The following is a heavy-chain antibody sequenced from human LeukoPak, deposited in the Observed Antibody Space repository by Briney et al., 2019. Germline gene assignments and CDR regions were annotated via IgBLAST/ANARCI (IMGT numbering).Heavy chain of an antibody. V-gene: IGHV3-53*01. J-gene: IGHJ5*02. Sequence: GGSLRLSCAASGLTVSSNSMSWVRQAPGKGLEWVSFIYSGGSTYYADSVKGRFTISRDNSKNTLYLQMNSLRADDTAVYYCAREKGYGAIWNWFDPWGQGTLVTVSS. CDR1: GLTVSSNS. CDR2: IYSGGST. D-gene: IGHD4-17*01. CDR3: AREKGYGAIWNWFDP.